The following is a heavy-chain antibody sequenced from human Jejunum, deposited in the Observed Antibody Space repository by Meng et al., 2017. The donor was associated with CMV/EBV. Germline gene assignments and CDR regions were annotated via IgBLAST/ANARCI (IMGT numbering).Heavy chain of an antibody. CDR1: GFSVTTSGVA. D-gene: IGHD2-21*01. Sequence: QTTLKAAGPTLLTPTQTLTLTSPFSGFSVTTSGVAVGWIRQPPGKALEWLALIYWDDDTRYSPSLKSRLTITKDSSKSQVVLTMTNMGPVDTATYYCAHRPSGYGGDFWFHWGQGTLVTVSS. V-gene: IGHV2-5*02. CDR2: IYWDDDT. J-gene: IGHJ4*02. CDR3: AHRPSGYGGDFWFH.